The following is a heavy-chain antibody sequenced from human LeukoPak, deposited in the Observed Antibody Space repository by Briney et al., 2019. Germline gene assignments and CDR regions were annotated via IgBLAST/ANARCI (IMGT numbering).Heavy chain of an antibody. Sequence: LPGGSLRLSCAASGFTFSDYILDWVRQAPGKGLEWVGRIRRGANSYTTEYAASVKGRFTISRDDSKNSLYLHMNSLKTEDTAVYHCSRGGGEGGNSAFDIWGQGTKVTVSS. D-gene: IGHD3-16*01. CDR2: IRRGANSYTT. CDR3: SRGGGEGGNSAFDI. V-gene: IGHV3-72*01. J-gene: IGHJ3*02. CDR1: GFTFSDYI.